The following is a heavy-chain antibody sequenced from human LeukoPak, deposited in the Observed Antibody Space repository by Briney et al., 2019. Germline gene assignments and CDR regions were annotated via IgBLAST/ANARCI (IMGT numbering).Heavy chain of an antibody. J-gene: IGHJ4*02. CDR3: AGVVVAAYHREYYFDY. V-gene: IGHV4-59*01. Sequence: PSETLSLTCTVSGVSISSYYWSWIRQPPGKGLEWIGYIYYSGSTNYNPSLKSRVTISVDTSKNQFSLKLSSVTAADTAVYYCAGVVVAAYHREYYFDYWGQGTLATASS. D-gene: IGHD2-15*01. CDR1: GVSISSYY. CDR2: IYYSGST.